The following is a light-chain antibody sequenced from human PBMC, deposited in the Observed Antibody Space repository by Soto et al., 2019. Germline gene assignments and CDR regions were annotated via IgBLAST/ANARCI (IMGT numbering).Light chain of an antibody. CDR3: QVYGPSPPIP. CDR1: QSVSSY. CDR2: DAS. V-gene: IGKV3-20*01. Sequence: EIGLTHSLATLSLSPGERATLSPSASQSVSSYLARYQQKPGQAPRLLIYDASNRATGIPARFSGSGSGADFTLTISRLEPEDFAVYYCQVYGPSPPIPFGQGTRLETK. J-gene: IGKJ5*01.